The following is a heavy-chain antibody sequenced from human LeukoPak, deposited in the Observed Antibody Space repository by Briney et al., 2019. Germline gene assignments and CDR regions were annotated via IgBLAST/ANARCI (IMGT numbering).Heavy chain of an antibody. D-gene: IGHD5-12*01. CDR1: GGSISSYY. V-gene: IGHV4-59*01. J-gene: IGHJ4*02. CDR2: IYYSGST. CDR3: AREGGYSGYDWIDY. Sequence: PSETLSLTCTVSGGSISSYYWSWIRQPPGKGLEWIGYIYYSGSTNYNPSLKSRVTISVDTSKNQFSLKLSSVTAADTAVYYCAREGGYSGYDWIDYWGQGTLVTVSS.